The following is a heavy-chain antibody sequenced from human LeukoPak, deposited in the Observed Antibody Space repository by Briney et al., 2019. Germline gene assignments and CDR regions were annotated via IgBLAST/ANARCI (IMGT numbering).Heavy chain of an antibody. CDR2: MNPNSGNT. J-gene: IGHJ5*02. Sequence: ASVKVSCKASGYTFTSYDINWVRQATGQGLEWMGWMNPNSGNTGYAQKLQGRVTMTTDTSTSTAYMELRSLRADDTAVYYWARVPEWLRLYNWFDPWGQGTLVTVSS. V-gene: IGHV1-8*01. CDR3: ARVPEWLRLYNWFDP. CDR1: GYTFTSYD. D-gene: IGHD5-12*01.